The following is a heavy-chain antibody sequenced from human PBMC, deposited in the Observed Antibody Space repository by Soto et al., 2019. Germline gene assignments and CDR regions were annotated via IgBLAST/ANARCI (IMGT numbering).Heavy chain of an antibody. CDR1: GGSISSYY. D-gene: IGHD3-10*01. V-gene: IGHV4-59*08. CDR3: ARHLRAGGVIISYYYMDV. CDR2: IYYSGST. Sequence: SETLSLTCTVSGGSISSYYWSWIRQPPGKGLEWIGYIYYSGSTNYNPSLKSRVTISVDTSKNQFSLKLSSVTAADTAVYYCARHLRAGGVIISYYYMDVWGKGTTVTVSS. J-gene: IGHJ6*03.